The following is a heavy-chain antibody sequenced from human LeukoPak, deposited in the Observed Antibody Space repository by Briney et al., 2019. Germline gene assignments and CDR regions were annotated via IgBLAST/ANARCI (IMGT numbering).Heavy chain of an antibody. V-gene: IGHV3-15*01. Sequence: GGSLRLSCAASGFTFSNAWMSWVRQAPGKGLEWVGRIKSKTDGGTTDYAAPVKGRFTISRDDSKNTLYLQMNSLKTEDTAVYYCTTEQSYEMGYYYYGMDVWGQGTTVTVSS. CDR2: IKSKTDGGTT. CDR1: GFTFSNAW. D-gene: IGHD5-12*01. J-gene: IGHJ6*02. CDR3: TTEQSYEMGYYYYGMDV.